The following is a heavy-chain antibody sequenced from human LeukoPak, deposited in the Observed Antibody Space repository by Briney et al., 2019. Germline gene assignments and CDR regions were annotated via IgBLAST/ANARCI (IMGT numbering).Heavy chain of an antibody. CDR3: AKAGLKGYSSSWYPADFGY. Sequence: GGSLRLSCAASGFTFSTYAMSWVRQAPGKGLEWVSTISDGGGSTYYAASVKGRFTVSRDNSKSTLYLQMNSLRAEDTAVYYCAKAGLKGYSSSWYPADFGYWGQGILVTVSA. CDR1: GFTFSTYA. V-gene: IGHV3-23*01. J-gene: IGHJ4*02. D-gene: IGHD6-13*01. CDR2: ISDGGGST.